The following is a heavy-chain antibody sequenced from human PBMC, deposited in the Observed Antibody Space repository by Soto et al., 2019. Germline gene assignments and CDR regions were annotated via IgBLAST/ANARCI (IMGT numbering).Heavy chain of an antibody. CDR1: GGSISSSTYY. V-gene: IGHV4-39*01. CDR3: ARHARGSCYS. D-gene: IGHD2-15*01. CDR2: IYYSGST. J-gene: IGHJ4*02. Sequence: QLQLQESGPGLVKPSETLSLFCTVSGGSISSSTYYWGWIRQPPGKGLEWIGNIYYSGSTYYNPSLKSRVTISVDTSKNQFSLKLSSVTAADTAMYFCARHARGSCYSWGQGTLVTVSS.